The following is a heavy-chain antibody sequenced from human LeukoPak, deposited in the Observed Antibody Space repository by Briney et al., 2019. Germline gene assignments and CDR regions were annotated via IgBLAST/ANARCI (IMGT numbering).Heavy chain of an antibody. J-gene: IGHJ4*02. CDR2: IRYDGSTK. Sequence: GGSLRLSCVASGFIFSNYGMHWVRQAPGKGLEWVAFIRYDGSTKYYADSVKGRFTISRDNSKNTLYLQMSSLRAEDTAVYYCAKVRYQLLVDYWGQGTLVTVSS. CDR1: GFIFSNYG. V-gene: IGHV3-30*02. D-gene: IGHD2-2*01. CDR3: AKVRYQLLVDY.